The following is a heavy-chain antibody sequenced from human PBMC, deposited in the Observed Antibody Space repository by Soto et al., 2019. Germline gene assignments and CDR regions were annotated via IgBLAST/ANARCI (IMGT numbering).Heavy chain of an antibody. D-gene: IGHD3-22*01. CDR2: IYYSGST. CDR3: ARHPYIMNYYDSSGYYSHAFDI. Sequence: SETLSLTCTVSGGSISSSSYYWGWIRQPPGKGLEWIGSIYYSGSTYYNPSLKSRVTISVDTSKNQFSLKLSSVTAADTAVYYCARHPYIMNYYDSSGYYSHAFDIWGQGTMVTVSS. V-gene: IGHV4-39*01. J-gene: IGHJ3*02. CDR1: GGSISSSSYY.